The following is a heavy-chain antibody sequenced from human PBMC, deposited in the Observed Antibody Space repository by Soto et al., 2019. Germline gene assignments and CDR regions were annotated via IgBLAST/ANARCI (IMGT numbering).Heavy chain of an antibody. J-gene: IGHJ3*02. CDR3: ARTLYYYDSSGDYSTVGAFDI. CDR2: IYPGDSDT. D-gene: IGHD3-22*01. V-gene: IGHV5-51*01. Sequence: PGESLKISCKGSGYSFTNYWIGWVRQMPGKGLEWMGIIYPGDSDTRYSPSFQGQVTISADKSISTAYLQWSSLKASDTAMYYCARTLYYYDSSGDYSTVGAFDIWGQGTLVTVSS. CDR1: GYSFTNYW.